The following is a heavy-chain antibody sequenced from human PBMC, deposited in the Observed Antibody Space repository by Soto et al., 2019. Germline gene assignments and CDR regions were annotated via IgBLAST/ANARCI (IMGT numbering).Heavy chain of an antibody. D-gene: IGHD1-20*01. V-gene: IGHV3-21*01. CDR1: GFTFSSYS. CDR3: ARASRTHNFLDAFDI. J-gene: IGHJ3*02. CDR2: ISSSSSYI. Sequence: GGSLRLSCAASGFTFSSYSMNWVRQAPGKELEWVSSISSSSSYIYYADSVKGRFTISRDNAKNSLYLQMNSLRAEDTAVYYCARASRTHNFLDAFDIWGQGTMVTVSS.